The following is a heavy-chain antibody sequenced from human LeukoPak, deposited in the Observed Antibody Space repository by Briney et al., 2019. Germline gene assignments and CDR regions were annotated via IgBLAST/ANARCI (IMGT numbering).Heavy chain of an antibody. V-gene: IGHV1-3*01. Sequence: ASVKVSCKASGYPFTSYAMHWVRQAPGQRLEWMGWINAGNGNTKYSQKFQGRVTMTEDTSTDTAYMELSSLRSEDTAVYYCAIPGYSSGWHYYFDYWGQGTLVTVSS. D-gene: IGHD6-19*01. J-gene: IGHJ4*02. CDR1: GYPFTSYA. CDR2: INAGNGNT. CDR3: AIPGYSSGWHYYFDY.